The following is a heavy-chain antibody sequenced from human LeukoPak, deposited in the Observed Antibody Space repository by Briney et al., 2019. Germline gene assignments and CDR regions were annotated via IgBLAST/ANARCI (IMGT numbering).Heavy chain of an antibody. Sequence: PSGGSLRLSCAASGFTFSSYGMHWVRQAPGKGLEWVAFIRYDGSNKYYAGSVKGRFTISRDNSKNTLYLQMNSLRAEDTAVYYCAKRDYMVTGAFDIWGQGTMVTVSS. J-gene: IGHJ3*02. CDR3: AKRDYMVTGAFDI. V-gene: IGHV3-30*02. D-gene: IGHD5-18*01. CDR1: GFTFSSYG. CDR2: IRYDGSNK.